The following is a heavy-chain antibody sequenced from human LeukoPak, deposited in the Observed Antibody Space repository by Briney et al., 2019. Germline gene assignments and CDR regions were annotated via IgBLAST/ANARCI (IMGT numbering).Heavy chain of an antibody. D-gene: IGHD1-26*01. V-gene: IGHV3-23*01. CDR3: ARGSADSGSYSFRWFDP. Sequence: PGGSLRPSCAASGFTFSSYAMSWVRQALGKGLEWVSAISGSGGSTYYADSVKGRFTISRDNSKNTLYLQMNSLRAEDTAVYYCARGSADSGSYSFRWFDPWGQGTLVTVSS. CDR1: GFTFSSYA. J-gene: IGHJ5*02. CDR2: ISGSGGST.